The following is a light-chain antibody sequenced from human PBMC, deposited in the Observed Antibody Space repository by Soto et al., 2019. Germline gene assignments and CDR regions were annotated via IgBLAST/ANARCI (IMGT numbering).Light chain of an antibody. Sequence: QSALTQPASVSGSPGQSITISCTGTSSDVGGYNYVSWYQQHPGTPPKLMIYDVSNRPSGVSNRFSGSKSGNTASLTISGLQAEDEADYYCSSYTSSSTTSYVFGTGTKVTVL. CDR1: SSDVGGYNY. CDR3: SSYTSSSTTSYV. CDR2: DVS. J-gene: IGLJ1*01. V-gene: IGLV2-14*01.